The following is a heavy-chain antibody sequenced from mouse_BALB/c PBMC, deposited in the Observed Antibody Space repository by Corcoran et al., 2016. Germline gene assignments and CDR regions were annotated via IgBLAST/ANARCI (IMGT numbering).Heavy chain of an antibody. J-gene: IGHJ3*01. CDR1: GFNIKDTY. CDR2: IDPANGNT. D-gene: IGHD2-1*01. V-gene: IGHV14-3*02. Sequence: EVQLQQSGAELVKPGASVKLSCTASGFNIKDTYLHWVKQRPEQGLEWIGRIDPANGNTKYDPKFQGKATITADTSSNTAYLQRSSLTSEDTAVYYCASRDYGNYLAWFAYWGQGTLVTVSA. CDR3: ASRDYGNYLAWFAY.